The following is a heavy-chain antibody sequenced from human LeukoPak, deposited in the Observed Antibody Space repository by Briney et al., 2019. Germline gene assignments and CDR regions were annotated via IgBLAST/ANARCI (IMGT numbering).Heavy chain of an antibody. CDR3: AKDDCSSTSCCIGAHYYDSSGYSAVY. D-gene: IGHD3-22*01. CDR2: ISYDGSNK. CDR1: GFTFSSYG. Sequence: PGGSLRLSCAASGFTFSSYGMHWVRQAPGKGLEWVAVISYDGSNKYYADSVKGRFTISRDNSKNTLYLQMNSLRAEDTAVYYCAKDDCSSTSCCIGAHYYDSSGYSAVYWGQGTLVTVSS. J-gene: IGHJ4*02. V-gene: IGHV3-30*18.